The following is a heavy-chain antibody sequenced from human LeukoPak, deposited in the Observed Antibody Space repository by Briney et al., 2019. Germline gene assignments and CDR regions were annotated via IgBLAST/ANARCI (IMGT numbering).Heavy chain of an antibody. V-gene: IGHV3-7*01. Sequence: ETGRSLRLSRAASGLTFSSYGMHWVRQAPGKGLQWVANMKKDGSETTYVESVKGRFTISRDNAKNSLYLQMNSLRAEDTAVYYCGRHRSGSGTYFIDYWGQGTLVSVSS. CDR3: GRHRSGSGTYFIDY. CDR2: MKKDGSET. D-gene: IGHD3-10*01. J-gene: IGHJ4*02. CDR1: GLTFSSYG.